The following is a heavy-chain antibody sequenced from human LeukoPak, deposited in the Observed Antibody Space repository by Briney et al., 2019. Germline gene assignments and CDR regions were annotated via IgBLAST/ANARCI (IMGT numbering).Heavy chain of an antibody. Sequence: GASVKVSCKASGYTFTSYYMHWVRQAPGQGLEWMGIINPSGGSTNYAQKFQGRVTMTEDTSTDTAYMELSSLRSEDTAVYYCATASSVGHDYVWGSYRNTPEFDYWGQGTLVTVSS. CDR1: GYTFTSYY. D-gene: IGHD3-16*02. CDR2: INPSGGST. J-gene: IGHJ4*02. CDR3: ATASSVGHDYVWGSYRNTPEFDY. V-gene: IGHV1-46*01.